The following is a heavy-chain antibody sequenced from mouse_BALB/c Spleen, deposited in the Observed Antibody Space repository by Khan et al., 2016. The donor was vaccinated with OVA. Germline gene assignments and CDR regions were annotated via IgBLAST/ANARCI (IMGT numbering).Heavy chain of an antibody. CDR2: ISYSGSH. CDR3: ARQNYYDYALDY. D-gene: IGHD1-1*01. CDR1: GYSITSNYA. Sequence: VQLKQSGPGLVKPSQSLSLTCTVTGYSITSNYAWSWIRQFPGNKLEWMGYISYSGSHNYNPSLKSRISVTRDASENQFFLQLNSVTTEDTATYYCARQNYYDYALDYWGQGTSVTVSS. V-gene: IGHV3-2*02. J-gene: IGHJ4*01.